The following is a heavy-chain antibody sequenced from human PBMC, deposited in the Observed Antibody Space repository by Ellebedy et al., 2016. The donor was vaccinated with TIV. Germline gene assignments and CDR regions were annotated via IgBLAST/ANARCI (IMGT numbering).Heavy chain of an antibody. J-gene: IGHJ6*03. V-gene: IGHV4-34*01. D-gene: IGHD1-1*01. CDR1: GDSFRDYY. CDR3: ARERASWNFYYHYFMDV. Sequence: MPSETLSLTCAIYGDSFRDYYWGWVRQPPGKGLQWIGEIDQSGVANYNPSLKGRFIMSVDTSKRQFSLNLTSVSAADTAVYYCARERASWNFYYHYFMDVWGKGTTVTVSS. CDR2: IDQSGVA.